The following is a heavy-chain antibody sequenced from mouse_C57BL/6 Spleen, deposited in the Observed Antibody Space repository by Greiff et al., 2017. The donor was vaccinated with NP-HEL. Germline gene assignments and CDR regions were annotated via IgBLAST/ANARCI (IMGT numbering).Heavy chain of an antibody. D-gene: IGHD1-1*01. J-gene: IGHJ1*03. V-gene: IGHV1-15*01. Sequence: QVQLQQSGAELVRPGASVTLSCKASGYTFTDYEMHWVKQTPVHGLEWIGAIDPETGGTAYNQKFKGKAILTADKSSSTAYMELRSLTSEDSAVYYCTRSYGSSYVYWYFDVWGTGTTVTVSS. CDR1: GYTFTDYE. CDR3: TRSYGSSYVYWYFDV. CDR2: IDPETGGT.